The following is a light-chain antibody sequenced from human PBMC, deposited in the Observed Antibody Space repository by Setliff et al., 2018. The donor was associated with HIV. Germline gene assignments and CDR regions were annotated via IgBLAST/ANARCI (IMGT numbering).Light chain of an antibody. CDR2: DVS. V-gene: IGLV2-14*03. J-gene: IGLJ2*01. Sequence: QSALAQPAPVSGSPGQSITISCTGTSSDVGYYNYVSWYQQHPGKAPRLMIFDVSKRPSGVSNRFSGSKSGNTASLTISGLQAEDEADYFCSSYTSSSTVLFGGGTKVTVL. CDR3: SSYTSSSTVL. CDR1: SSDVGYYNY.